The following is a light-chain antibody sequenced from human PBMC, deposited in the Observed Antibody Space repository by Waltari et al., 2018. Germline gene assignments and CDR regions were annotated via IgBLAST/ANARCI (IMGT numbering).Light chain of an antibody. J-gene: IGKJ4*01. V-gene: IGKV1-5*03. CDR1: QSVKNN. CDR3: QEYDSLPVT. CDR2: KAS. Sequence: DIQMTQSPSTLSASVGDRITITCRTSQSVKNNLAWDQQKPGKAPKVLIHKASRLEGGVPSRFSGSGYGTEFTLTISSLQPDDFATYYCQEYDSLPVTFGGGTRVEIK.